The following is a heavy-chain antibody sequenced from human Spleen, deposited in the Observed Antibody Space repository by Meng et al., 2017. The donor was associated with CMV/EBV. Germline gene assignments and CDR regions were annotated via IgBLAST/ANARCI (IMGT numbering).Heavy chain of an antibody. V-gene: IGHV4-34*01. CDR3: ASLFKSYYGMDV. CDR1: SGCFSDYC. J-gene: IGHJ6*02. Sequence: SGVYSGCFSDYCWSWSRQPREQGLGLSGKINRRESTNYNPSLRPGVTISVDTTKNQFSLKLSSVAAADATVYCCASLFKSYYGMDVWGQGTTVTVSS. CDR2: INRREST.